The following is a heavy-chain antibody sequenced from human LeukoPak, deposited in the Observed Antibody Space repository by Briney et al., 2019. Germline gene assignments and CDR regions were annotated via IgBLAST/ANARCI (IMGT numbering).Heavy chain of an antibody. J-gene: IGHJ3*02. CDR2: ISGSGSYT. Sequence: PGGSLRLSCAASGLTVSDYSMSWVRQAPGKGLEWVSAISGSGSYTDYADSVKGRFTISKDNSKNTLYMRMSSLRAEDTAVYYCARGLEVLRSPDAFDIWGQGTMVTVSS. D-gene: IGHD2/OR15-2a*01. V-gene: IGHV3-23*01. CDR3: ARGLEVLRSPDAFDI. CDR1: GLTVSDYS.